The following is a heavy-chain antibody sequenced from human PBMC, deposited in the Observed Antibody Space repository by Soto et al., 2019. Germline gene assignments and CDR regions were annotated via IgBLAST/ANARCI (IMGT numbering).Heavy chain of an antibody. CDR3: ARASLIVARYNWFDP. J-gene: IGHJ5*02. CDR2: IIPIFGTA. CDR1: GGTFSSYA. Sequence: GASVKVSCKASGGTFSSYAISWVRQAPGQGLEWMGGIIPIFGTANYAQKFQGRVTITADKSTSTAYMELSSLRSEDTAVYYCARASLIVARYNWFDPWGQGTLVTVSS. D-gene: IGHD5-12*01. V-gene: IGHV1-69*06.